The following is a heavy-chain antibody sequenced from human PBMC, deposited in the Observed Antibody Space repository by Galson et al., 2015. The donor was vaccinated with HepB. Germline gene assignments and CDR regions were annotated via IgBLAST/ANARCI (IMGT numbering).Heavy chain of an antibody. D-gene: IGHD2-2*01. J-gene: IGHJ6*02. V-gene: IGHV3-15*01. CDR3: TTGYCSSTSCSEAPGSYYGMDV. Sequence: SLRLSCAASGFTFSNAWMSWVRQAPGKGLEWVGRIKSKTDGGTTDYAAPVKGRFTISRDDSKNTLYLQMNSLKTEDTAVYYCTTGYCSSTSCSEAPGSYYGMDVWGQGTTVTVSS. CDR1: GFTFSNAW. CDR2: IKSKTDGGTT.